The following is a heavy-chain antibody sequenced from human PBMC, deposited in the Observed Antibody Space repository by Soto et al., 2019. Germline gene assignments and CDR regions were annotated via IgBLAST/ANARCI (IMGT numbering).Heavy chain of an antibody. J-gene: IGHJ4*02. CDR2: ISDYNGNS. Sequence: QAKLVQSGAEVKKPGASIKVSCKASGYSFATSGMTWVRQAPGQGLEWVGWISDYNGNSNYEQNLQDRVTMTTDTSTTTAYLELRNLRSDDSAVYYCARAGQYYDASGYANWGQGTLVTVSS. CDR3: ARAGQYYDASGYAN. D-gene: IGHD3-22*01. V-gene: IGHV1-18*01. CDR1: GYSFATSG.